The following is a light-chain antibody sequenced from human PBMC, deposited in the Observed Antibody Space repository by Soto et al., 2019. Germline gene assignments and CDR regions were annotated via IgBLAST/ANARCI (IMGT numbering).Light chain of an antibody. CDR3: QQYNSYSRLT. CDR2: AAS. V-gene: IGKV1-9*01. CDR1: QGRSSY. J-gene: IGKJ4*01. Sequence: DIQLTQSPSFLSASVGDRVTITCRASQGRSSYLAWYQQKPGKAPKLLIYAASTLQSGVPSRFSGSGSGTEFTLTISSLQPDDFATYYCQQYNSYSRLTFGGGTKVDI.